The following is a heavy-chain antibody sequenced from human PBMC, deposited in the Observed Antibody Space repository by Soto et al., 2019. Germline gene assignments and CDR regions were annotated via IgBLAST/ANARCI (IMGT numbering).Heavy chain of an antibody. CDR3: ARGQPDYDFWSGYYSDFDY. V-gene: IGHV3-33*01. Sequence: GGSLRLSCAASGFTFSSYGMHWVRQAPGKGLEWVAVIWYDGSNKYYADSVKGRFTISRDNSKNTLYLQMNSLRAEDTAVYYCARGQPDYDFWSGYYSDFDYWGQGTLVTVSS. D-gene: IGHD3-3*01. CDR1: GFTFSSYG. CDR2: IWYDGSNK. J-gene: IGHJ4*02.